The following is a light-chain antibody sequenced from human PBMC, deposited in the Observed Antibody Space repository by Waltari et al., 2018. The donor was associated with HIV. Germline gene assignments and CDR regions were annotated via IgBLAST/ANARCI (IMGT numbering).Light chain of an antibody. V-gene: IGLV1-51*01. CDR2: DNK. CDR3: GTWDTSLDAGV. CDR1: SPNIGNTY. Sequence: SVLTQPPSVSAAPGQKVTISCSGSSPNIGNTYVSWFQQLPGAAPHLLIDDNKRRPSGVPDRFSGSRSGTSATLGVSGLQPGDEAEYYCGTWDTSLDAGVFGGGTKLTVL. J-gene: IGLJ3*02.